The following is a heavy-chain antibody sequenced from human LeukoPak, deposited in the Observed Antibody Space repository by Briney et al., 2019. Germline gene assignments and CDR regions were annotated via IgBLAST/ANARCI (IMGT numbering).Heavy chain of an antibody. CDR3: ARYDYGGNSGRLDY. V-gene: IGHV1-69*01. D-gene: IGHD4-23*01. Sequence: GASVKVSCKASGGTFSSYAISWVRQAPGQGLEWMGGIIPIFGTANYAQKFQGRVTITADESTSTAYMELSSLRSEDTAVYYCARYDYGGNSGRLDYWGQGTLVTVSS. J-gene: IGHJ4*02. CDR1: GGTFSSYA. CDR2: IIPIFGTA.